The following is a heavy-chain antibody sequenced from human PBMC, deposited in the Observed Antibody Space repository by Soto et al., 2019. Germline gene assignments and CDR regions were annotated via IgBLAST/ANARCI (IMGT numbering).Heavy chain of an antibody. CDR2: IIPILGIA. V-gene: IGHV1-69*02. J-gene: IGHJ5*02. D-gene: IGHD5-18*01. Sequence: SVKVSCKASGGTFSSYTISWVRQAPGQGLEWMGRIIPILGIANYAQKFQGRVTITADKSTSTAYMELSSLRSEDTAVYYCAHSVDTAMDRYNWFDPWGQGTLVTVSS. CDR3: AHSVDTAMDRYNWFDP. CDR1: GGTFSSYT.